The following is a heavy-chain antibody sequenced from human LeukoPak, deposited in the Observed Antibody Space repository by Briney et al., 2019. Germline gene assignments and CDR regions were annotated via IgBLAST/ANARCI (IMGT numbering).Heavy chain of an antibody. CDR2: IYYSGST. J-gene: IGHJ6*04. CDR1: GFTFSSYS. D-gene: IGHD3-3*01. V-gene: IGHV4-39*07. Sequence: GSLRLSCAASGFTFSSYSMNWVRQPPGKGLEWIGSIYYSGSTYYNPSLKSRVTISVDTSKNQFSLKLSSVTAADTAVYYCARDTSWSGYYDVWGKGTTVTVSS. CDR3: ARDTSWSGYYDV.